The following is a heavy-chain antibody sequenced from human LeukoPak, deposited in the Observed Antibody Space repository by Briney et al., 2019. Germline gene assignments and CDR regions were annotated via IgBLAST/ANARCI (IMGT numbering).Heavy chain of an antibody. Sequence: GGSLRLSCAASGFTFKNAWMNWVRQTPGKGLEWVGRIKSKTDGGTTDYAAPVKGRFTISRDDSKNTLYVQMNSLKTEDTAIYYCATHVVVTGLFHYWGQGTLVTVSS. CDR3: ATHVVVTGLFHY. CDR1: GFTFKNAW. CDR2: IKSKTDGGTT. D-gene: IGHD2-2*01. V-gene: IGHV3-15*01. J-gene: IGHJ4*02.